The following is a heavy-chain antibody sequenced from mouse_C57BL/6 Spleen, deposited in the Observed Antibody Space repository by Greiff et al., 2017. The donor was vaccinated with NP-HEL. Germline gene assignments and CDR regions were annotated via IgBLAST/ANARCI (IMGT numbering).Heavy chain of an antibody. Sequence: EVQLQESGPVLVKPGASVKMSCTASGFTFTDYYMNWVKQSHGKSLEWIGVINPYNGGTSYNQKFKGKATLTVDKSSSTAYMELNILTSDDSAVDYCARRDYSNYAWCAYWGQGTLVTVSA. V-gene: IGHV1-19*01. J-gene: IGHJ3*01. CDR2: INPYNGGT. CDR3: ARRDYSNYAWCAY. D-gene: IGHD2-5*01. CDR1: GFTFTDYY.